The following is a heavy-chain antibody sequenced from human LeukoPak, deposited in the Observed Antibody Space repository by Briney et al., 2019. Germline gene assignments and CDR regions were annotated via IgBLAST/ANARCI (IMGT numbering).Heavy chain of an antibody. CDR2: VSGSGDDT. J-gene: IGHJ4*02. Sequence: GGSLRLSCAASGFTFRNYDMSWVRQAPGKGLEWVSAVSGSGDDTYYADSVKGRFTISRDHSKSTLYLPMNSLRAEDAAVYYCAKRGAYFGGFDHWGQGTLVTVSS. V-gene: IGHV3-23*01. CDR1: GFTFRNYD. CDR3: AKRGAYFGGFDH. D-gene: IGHD3-10*01.